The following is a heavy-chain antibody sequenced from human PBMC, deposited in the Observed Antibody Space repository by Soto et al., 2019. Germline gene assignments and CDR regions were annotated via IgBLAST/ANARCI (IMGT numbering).Heavy chain of an antibody. V-gene: IGHV3-7*01. CDR1: GFSFSSSW. Sequence: EVQLMESGGGLVQPGGSLRLSCVTSGFSFSSSWMAWVRQAPGKGLEWVADIKKDGTEINYVDSVKGRVTISRDNAMNSLYLQMDSLRVEDTAVYYCGRDPYYGAIDYWGLETQVIVSS. J-gene: IGHJ4*02. CDR3: GRDPYYGAIDY. CDR2: IKKDGTEI. D-gene: IGHD3-10*01.